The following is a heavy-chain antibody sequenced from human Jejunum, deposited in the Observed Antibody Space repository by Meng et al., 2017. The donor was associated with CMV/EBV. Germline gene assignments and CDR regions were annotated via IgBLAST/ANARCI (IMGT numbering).Heavy chain of an antibody. CDR3: TTNKYSSGNFDW. J-gene: IGHJ4*02. CDR1: GFTFNNAW. D-gene: IGHD6-19*01. CDR2: IKSQSDGGTT. Sequence: ASGFTFNNAWMNWVRPAPGKGLEWVGRIKSQSDGGTTDYTAPVKGGFTISRDDSKTTLYLQMSSLKAEDTGVYYCTTNKYSSGNFDWWGQGTLVTVSS. V-gene: IGHV3-15*07.